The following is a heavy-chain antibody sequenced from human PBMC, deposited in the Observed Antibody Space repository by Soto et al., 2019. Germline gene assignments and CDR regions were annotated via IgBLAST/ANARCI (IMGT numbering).Heavy chain of an antibody. CDR3: ARDFFGAAAGPFDY. CDR1: GFTFSSYA. J-gene: IGHJ4*02. D-gene: IGHD6-13*01. V-gene: IGHV3-30-3*01. Sequence: GGSLRLSCAASGFTFSSYAVHWVRQAPGKGLEWVAFISFEGSNKYYADSVKGRFTISRDNSKNTLFLQVNSLRAEDTAVYYCARDFFGAAAGPFDYWGQGTLVTVSS. CDR2: ISFEGSNK.